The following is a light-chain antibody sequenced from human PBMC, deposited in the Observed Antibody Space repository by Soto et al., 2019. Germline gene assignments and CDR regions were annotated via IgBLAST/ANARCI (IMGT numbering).Light chain of an antibody. V-gene: IGLV1-40*01. CDR1: NSNIGAGFA. Sequence: QSVLTQPPSVSGAPGQRVTISCTGSNSNIGAGFAVHWYQQLPGTAPKLLIHGNNNRPSGVPDRFSGSKSDTSASLAITGLQAADEADYYCHSYDSRLNCYVFGTGTKLTVL. CDR2: GNN. J-gene: IGLJ1*01. CDR3: HSYDSRLNCYV.